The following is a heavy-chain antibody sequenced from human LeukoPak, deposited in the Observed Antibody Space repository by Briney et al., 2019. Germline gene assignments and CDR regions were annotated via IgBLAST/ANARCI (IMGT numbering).Heavy chain of an antibody. CDR1: GFTFSSYA. J-gene: IGHJ4*02. V-gene: IGHV3-21*01. D-gene: IGHD1-26*01. Sequence: PGGSLRLSCAASGFTFSSYAINWVRQAPGKGLEWVSSIDVGSYAYYANSARGRFTISRDNAKDSLYLQMNSLRVEDTAVYYCATEGIVGGGAHFDYWGQGTLVTVSS. CDR3: ATEGIVGGGAHFDY. CDR2: IDVGSYA.